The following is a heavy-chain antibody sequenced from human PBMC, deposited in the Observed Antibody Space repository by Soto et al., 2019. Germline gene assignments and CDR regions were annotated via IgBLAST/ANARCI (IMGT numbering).Heavy chain of an antibody. CDR2: ISGSGSFT. CDR3: AKGFGVVITPSGGGMAV. D-gene: IGHD3-3*01. Sequence: GGSLRLSCAASGFTFRTYAMNWVRQAPGKGLEWISAISGSGSFTHYADSVRGRFTISRDNSQNQLYLQMNSLRAEDTAVYYCAKGFGVVITPSGGGMAVWGKGTTVTVSS. V-gene: IGHV3-23*01. J-gene: IGHJ6*04. CDR1: GFTFRTYA.